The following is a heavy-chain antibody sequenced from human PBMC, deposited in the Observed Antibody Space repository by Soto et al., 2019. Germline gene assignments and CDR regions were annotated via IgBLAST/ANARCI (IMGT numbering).Heavy chain of an antibody. CDR3: TRASSLDFDL. Sequence: GSLRLSCTTSGFTFGDYALSWVRQAPGKGLEWVGFIRRNAYGGTTDYAASVKGRFTISRDDSKSIAYLQMNSLRTEDTALYYCTRASSLDFDLWGQGTLVTVSS. CDR1: GFTFGDYA. V-gene: IGHV3-49*04. J-gene: IGHJ4*02. CDR2: IRRNAYGGTT. D-gene: IGHD3-16*01.